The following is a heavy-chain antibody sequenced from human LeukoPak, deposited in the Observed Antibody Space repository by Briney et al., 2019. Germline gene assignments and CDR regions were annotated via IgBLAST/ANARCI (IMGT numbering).Heavy chain of an antibody. D-gene: IGHD1-26*01. J-gene: IGHJ3*02. CDR2: IKEDGSEE. CDR1: GFPFNTYW. CDR3: TPGVWELQGASDI. Sequence: GGSLRLSCAASGFPFNTYWMTWVRQAPGKGLEWVANIKEDGSEEHYVDSVKGRFTISRDNAKNSLYLQMNSLRAADTAVYYCTPGVWELQGASDIWGQGTMVPVSS. V-gene: IGHV3-7*01.